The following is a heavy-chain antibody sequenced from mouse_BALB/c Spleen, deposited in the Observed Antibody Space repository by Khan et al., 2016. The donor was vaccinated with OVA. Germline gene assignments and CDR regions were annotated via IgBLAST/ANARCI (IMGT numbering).Heavy chain of an antibody. CDR1: GYTFTNYW. Sequence: QVQLQQPGAELVRPGTSVKMSCKAAGYTFTNYWIGWINQRPGHGLEWIGDIYPGKGNTNYNEKFKGQATLTADTSSSTAYLQHSSLTSEDSAIYYCARPYYFDNIYATMDDWGQGTSVTVSS. CDR2: IYPGKGNT. J-gene: IGHJ4*01. V-gene: IGHV1-63*02. D-gene: IGHD1-1*01. CDR3: ARPYYFDNIYATMDD.